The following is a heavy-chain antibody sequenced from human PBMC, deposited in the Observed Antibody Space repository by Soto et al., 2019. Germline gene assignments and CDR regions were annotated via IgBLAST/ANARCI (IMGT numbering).Heavy chain of an antibody. CDR3: ARERRVVGGYSSNWYDYFDW. CDR2: IHYSGST. D-gene: IGHD6-13*01. Sequence: SETLSLTCTVSGGSISGSYWSWIRQTPGKVLEWVGYIHYSGSTNYNPSLKSRVTMSVDSAKNQFSLQLSSVTAADTAVYYCARERRVVGGYSSNWYDYFDWWGQGTLVTSPQ. V-gene: IGHV4-59*01. CDR1: GGSISGSY. J-gene: IGHJ4*02.